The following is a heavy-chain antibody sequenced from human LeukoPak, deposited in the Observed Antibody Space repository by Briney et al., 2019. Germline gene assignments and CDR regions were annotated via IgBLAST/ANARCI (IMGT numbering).Heavy chain of an antibody. J-gene: IGHJ4*02. CDR1: GFTFSSYG. D-gene: IGHD3-16*02. CDR2: IKQDGSEK. V-gene: IGHV3-7*01. Sequence: PGGSLRLSCAASGFTFSSYGMHWVRQAPGKGLEWVANIKQDGSEKYYVDSVKGRFTISRDNAKNSLYLQMNSLRAEDTAVYYCARDWGYYDYVWGSYRTGAGVDYWGQGTLVTVSS. CDR3: ARDWGYYDYVWGSYRTGAGVDY.